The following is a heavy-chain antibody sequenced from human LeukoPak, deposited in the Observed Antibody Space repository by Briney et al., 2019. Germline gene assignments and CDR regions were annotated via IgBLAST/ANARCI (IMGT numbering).Heavy chain of an antibody. CDR3: VRGNYDNRGYSNAFDI. D-gene: IGHD3-22*01. CDR2: IYYNGNT. Sequence: SETLSLTCTVSGASISSSYWSWVRQPPGKRLEWIGFIYYNGNTNSNPSLKSRVSISADTSKNQFSLKLTSVTAADTAVYYCVRGNYDNRGYSNAFDIWGQGAMVTVSS. J-gene: IGHJ3*02. V-gene: IGHV4-59*01. CDR1: GASISSSY.